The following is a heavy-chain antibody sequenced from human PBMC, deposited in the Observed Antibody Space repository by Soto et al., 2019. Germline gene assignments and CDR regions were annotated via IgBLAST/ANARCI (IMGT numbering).Heavy chain of an antibody. CDR2: ISSSSSYI. CDR3: ARDTYSSSSSAWFDP. CDR1: GFTFSSYI. D-gene: IGHD6-6*01. J-gene: IGHJ5*02. V-gene: IGHV3-21*01. Sequence: GGILRLSYAASGFTFSSYIMNWVRQAPGKGLEWVSSISSSSSYIYYADSVKGRFTISRDNAKNSLYLQMNSLRAEDTVLYYCARDTYSSSSSAWFDPWGQGTLVTVSS.